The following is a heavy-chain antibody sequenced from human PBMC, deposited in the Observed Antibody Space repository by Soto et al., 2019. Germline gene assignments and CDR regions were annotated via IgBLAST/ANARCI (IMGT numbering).Heavy chain of an antibody. CDR3: ANGYGSTI. Sequence: PGGSLRLSCTASGFTFSSCGMNWVRQAPGKGLEWVSSISSSGNYIHYADSVKGRFTISRDNAKNSLYLQMNSLRAEDTAVYYCANGYGSTIWGQGTLVTVSS. V-gene: IGHV3-21*01. CDR1: GFTFSSCG. J-gene: IGHJ4*02. CDR2: ISSSGNYI. D-gene: IGHD3-10*01.